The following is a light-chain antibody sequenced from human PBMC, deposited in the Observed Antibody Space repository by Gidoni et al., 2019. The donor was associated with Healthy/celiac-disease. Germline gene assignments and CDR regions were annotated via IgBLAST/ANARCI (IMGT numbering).Light chain of an antibody. J-gene: IGLJ1*01. Sequence: QSVLTQTPSASGTPGQRVTITCSGSSSNIGSNYVYWYQQLPGTAPKLRIYRNNQRPSGVPDRFSGSKSGTSASLAISGLRSEDEADYYCAAWDDSLSGQVFGTGTKVTVL. CDR1: SSNIGSNY. CDR3: AAWDDSLSGQV. V-gene: IGLV1-47*01. CDR2: RNN.